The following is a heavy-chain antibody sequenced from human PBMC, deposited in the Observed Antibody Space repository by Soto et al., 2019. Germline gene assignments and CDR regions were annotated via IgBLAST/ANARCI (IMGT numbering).Heavy chain of an antibody. D-gene: IGHD2-2*01. CDR1: GGSISSSSYY. V-gene: IGHV4-39*01. CDR2: IYYSGST. CDR3: ASADCSSTSCYSNYNWFDP. J-gene: IGHJ5*02. Sequence: SETLSLTCTVSGGSISSSSYYWGWIRQPPGKGLEWIGSIYYSGSTYYNPSLKSRVTISVDTSKNQFSLKLSSVTAADTAVYYCASADCSSTSCYSNYNWFDPWGQGTLVTVSS.